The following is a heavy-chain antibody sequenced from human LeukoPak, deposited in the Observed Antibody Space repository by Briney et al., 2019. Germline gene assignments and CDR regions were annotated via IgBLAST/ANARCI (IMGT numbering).Heavy chain of an antibody. CDR3: ARALWFGESYRFDP. J-gene: IGHJ5*02. V-gene: IGHV4-31*03. CDR2: IYYSGST. CDR1: RGSISSGGYY. Sequence: SETLSLTCTVSRGSISSGGYYWSWIRQHPGKGLEWIGYIYYSGSTYYNPSLKSRVTISVDTSKNQFSLKLSSVTAADTAVYYCARALWFGESYRFDPWGQGTLVTVSS. D-gene: IGHD3-10*01.